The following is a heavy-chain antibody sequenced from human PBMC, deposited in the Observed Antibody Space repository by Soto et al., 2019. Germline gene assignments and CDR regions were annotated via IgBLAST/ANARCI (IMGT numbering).Heavy chain of an antibody. CDR3: ARGEYSGGGGGGAY. D-gene: IGHD2-21*01. CDR1: GYTFTSYE. V-gene: IGHV1-8*01. J-gene: IGHJ4*02. CDR2: MNPNSGNT. Sequence: QVQLVQSGAEVKKPGASVKVSCKASGYTFTSYEINWVRQATGQGLEWMGWMNPNSGNTGYAQKFQGRVTMTRDTSISTAYMELSSLTSDDTAVYYCARGEYSGGGGGGAYWGQGTLVTVSS.